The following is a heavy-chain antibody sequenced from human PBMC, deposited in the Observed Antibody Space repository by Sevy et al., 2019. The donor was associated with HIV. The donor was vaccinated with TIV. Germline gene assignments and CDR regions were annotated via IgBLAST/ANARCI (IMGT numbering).Heavy chain of an antibody. J-gene: IGHJ4*02. V-gene: IGHV4-59*08. Sequence: SETLSLTCTVSGGSITSLYWNWIRQPPGKGLEWIANIYYNGHINYNPSLKSRVTLSLDTSKNRFSLRLSSVTAADTAMYYCAGENAWGRGYSWGQGTVVTVSS. CDR3: AGENAWGRGYS. CDR1: GGSITSLY. CDR2: IYYNGHI. D-gene: IGHD1-26*01.